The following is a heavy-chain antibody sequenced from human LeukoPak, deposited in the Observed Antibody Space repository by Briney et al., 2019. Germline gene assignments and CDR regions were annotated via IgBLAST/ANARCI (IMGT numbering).Heavy chain of an antibody. CDR3: ARDLRGYSYGLMGY. J-gene: IGHJ4*02. Sequence: PSETLSLTCSVSDDSITMYYWTWIRQPPGKGLEWIGYVDHTGSTNFNPSLNGRVSISRDTAKNLFSLRLRSVTAADTAVYYCARDLRGYSYGLMGYWGQGTLVTVSS. D-gene: IGHD5-18*01. CDR1: DDSITMYY. CDR2: VDHTGST. V-gene: IGHV4-59*01.